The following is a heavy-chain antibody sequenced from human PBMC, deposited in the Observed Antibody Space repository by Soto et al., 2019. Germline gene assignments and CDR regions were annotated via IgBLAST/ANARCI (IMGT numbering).Heavy chain of an antibody. J-gene: IGHJ3*02. Sequence: SETLSLTCTVSGGSISSDRYYWSWIRQHPGKGLEWIGYIYYTGNTFYNPSLKSRVTISIDTSKNQFSLNLSSVTAADTAVYYCAIFKPEYQLPQVAFDIWGQGTMVTVSS. CDR2: IYYTGNT. V-gene: IGHV4-31*03. D-gene: IGHD2-2*01. CDR3: AIFKPEYQLPQVAFDI. CDR1: GGSISSDRYY.